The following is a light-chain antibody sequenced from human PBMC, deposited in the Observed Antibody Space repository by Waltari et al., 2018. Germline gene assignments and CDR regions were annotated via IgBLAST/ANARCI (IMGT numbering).Light chain of an antibody. J-gene: IGLJ2*01. CDR1: SSSIGAGYE. Sequence: QSVLTQPPSVSGAAGQRVTLSCTGSSSSIGAGYELNWYQQPPGTAPKLLIYGNNKRPSGVPDRFSGSKSGTSASLAITGLQAEDEADYYCQSYDSSLSGSVFGGGTILTVL. V-gene: IGLV1-40*01. CDR3: QSYDSSLSGSV. CDR2: GNN.